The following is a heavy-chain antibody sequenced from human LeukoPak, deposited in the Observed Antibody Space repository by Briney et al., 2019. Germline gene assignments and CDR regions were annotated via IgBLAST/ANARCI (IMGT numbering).Heavy chain of an antibody. Sequence: PGGSLKLSCVASGFTFSDSAIHWVRQSSGKGLEWIGHMDKETNLYATALAASVKGRFTVSGDDSKNTAYLHMNSLKTEDTALYYCTRDSGTYNWFDPWGQGTLVTDSS. J-gene: IGHJ5*01. CDR3: TRDSGTYNWFDP. CDR2: MDKETNLYAT. CDR1: GFTFSDSA. V-gene: IGHV3-73*01. D-gene: IGHD1-26*01.